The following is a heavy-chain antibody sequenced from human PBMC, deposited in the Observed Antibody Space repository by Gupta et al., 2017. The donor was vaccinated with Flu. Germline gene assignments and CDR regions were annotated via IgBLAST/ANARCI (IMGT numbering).Heavy chain of an antibody. V-gene: IGHV4-39*01. J-gene: IGHJ4*02. CDR3: ARQTGSGIAVAGDFDY. Sequence: QLQLQESGHGLMKPSETMSPICTASGGSISSRRYHWGRSRQPTGTGLEWIGIIYYTGSTYYNPSRKSRVTISVDTSKNQFSLKLSSVTAADTAVYYCARQTGSGIAVAGDFDYWGQGTLFTVSS. CDR2: IYYTGST. D-gene: IGHD6-19*01. CDR1: GGSISSRRYH.